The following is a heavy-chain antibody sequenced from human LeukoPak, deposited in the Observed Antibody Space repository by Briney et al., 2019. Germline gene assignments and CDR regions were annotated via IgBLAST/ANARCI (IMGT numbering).Heavy chain of an antibody. CDR3: LGNRGLRGVIENY. CDR1: GFTFSNAW. V-gene: IGHV3-15*01. J-gene: IGHJ4*02. D-gene: IGHD3-10*01. Sequence: GGSLRLSCAASGFTFSNAWMTWVRQVPGKGLEWVGRIKSKTDGGTTDYAAPVKGRFTISRDDSKKTLYLQMNSLKAEDTAVYYCLGNRGLRGVIENYWGQGTLVTVSS. CDR2: IKSKTDGGTT.